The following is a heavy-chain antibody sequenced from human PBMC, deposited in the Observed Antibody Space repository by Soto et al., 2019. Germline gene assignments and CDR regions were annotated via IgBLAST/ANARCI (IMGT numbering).Heavy chain of an antibody. CDR2: ISYIGST. V-gene: IGHV4-39*01. CDR1: GGSISSSSTY. CDR3: ARGGDGYGFGYGMDV. J-gene: IGHJ6*02. Sequence: SETLSLTCTVSGGSISSSSTYWVWIRQPPGKRLEWIGSISYIGSTYYNPSLESRFTISVDTSKNQFFLKLSSVTAADTAVYYCARGGDGYGFGYGMDVWGQGTTVT. D-gene: IGHD5-12*01.